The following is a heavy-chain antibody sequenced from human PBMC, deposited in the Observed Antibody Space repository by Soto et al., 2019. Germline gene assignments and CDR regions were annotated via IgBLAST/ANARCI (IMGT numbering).Heavy chain of an antibody. J-gene: IGHJ5*02. Sequence: SETLSLTCRVSGASISSGDYYWSWIRQAPGKGLEWIGYIFYTGSADYNPSLKSRVTMSIDTCRNQFFLRLTSGTAADTAMYYCASKLPRTMILGVLSRNWLEPWGQGTLVTVSS. CDR3: ASKLPRTMILGVLSRNWLEP. V-gene: IGHV4-30-4*01. D-gene: IGHD3-3*01. CDR1: GASISSGDYY. CDR2: IFYTGSA.